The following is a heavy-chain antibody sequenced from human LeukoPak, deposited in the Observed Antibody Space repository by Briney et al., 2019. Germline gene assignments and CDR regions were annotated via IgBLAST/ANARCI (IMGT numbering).Heavy chain of an antibody. V-gene: IGHV3-66*01. CDR3: ARAVWSYYYYGMDV. Sequence: GGSLRLSCAASGFTVSSNYMSRVRQAPGKGLEWVSVIYSGGSTYYADSVKGRFTISRDNSKNTLYLQMNSLRAEDTAVYYCARAVWSYYYYGMDVWGQGTTVTVSS. J-gene: IGHJ6*02. D-gene: IGHD2-8*01. CDR1: GFTVSSNY. CDR2: IYSGGST.